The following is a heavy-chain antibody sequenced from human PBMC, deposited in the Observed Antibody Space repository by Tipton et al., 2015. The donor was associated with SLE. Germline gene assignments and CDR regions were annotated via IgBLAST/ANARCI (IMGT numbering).Heavy chain of an antibody. CDR1: GGSISSGDYY. J-gene: IGHJ4*02. V-gene: IGHV4-61*08. CDR3: ASYGIAAADY. CDR2: IYYSGST. D-gene: IGHD6-13*01. Sequence: TLSLTCTVSGGSISSGDYYWSWIRQPPGKGLEWIGYIYYSGSTNYNPSPKSRVTISVDTSKNQFSLKLSSVTAADTAVYYCASYGIAAADYWGQGTLVTVSS.